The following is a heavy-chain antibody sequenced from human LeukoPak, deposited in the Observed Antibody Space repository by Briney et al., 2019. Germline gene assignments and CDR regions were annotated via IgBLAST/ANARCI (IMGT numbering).Heavy chain of an antibody. D-gene: IGHD3-3*01. V-gene: IGHV4-59*08. CDR1: GGSISSYY. CDR2: IYYSGST. CDR3: ARQAIFGVVPDY. Sequence: SETLSLTCTVSGGSISSYYWSWIRQPPGKGLEWIGYIYYSGSTNYNPSLKSRVTISVDTSKNQFSLKLSSVTAADTAVYYCARQAIFGVVPDYWGQGTLVTVSS. J-gene: IGHJ4*02.